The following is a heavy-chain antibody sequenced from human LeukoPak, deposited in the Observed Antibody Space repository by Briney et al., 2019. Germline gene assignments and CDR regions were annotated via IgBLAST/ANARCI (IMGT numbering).Heavy chain of an antibody. J-gene: IGHJ6*03. D-gene: IGHD2-15*01. Sequence: GGSLRLSCAASGFTFSIYAMSWVRQAPGKGLEWVSAISGSGGSTYYADSVKGRFTISRDNSKNTLYLQMNSLRAEDTAVYYCAKRHFYGGSAYYYYYMDVWGKGTTVTVSS. CDR2: ISGSGGST. V-gene: IGHV3-23*01. CDR3: AKRHFYGGSAYYYYYMDV. CDR1: GFTFSIYA.